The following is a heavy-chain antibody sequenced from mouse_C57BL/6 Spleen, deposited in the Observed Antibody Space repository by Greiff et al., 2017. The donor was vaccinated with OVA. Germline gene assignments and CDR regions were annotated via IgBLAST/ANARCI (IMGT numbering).Heavy chain of an antibody. CDR3: TRAGLGLGHYFDY. CDR2: ISSGGDYI. J-gene: IGHJ2*01. CDR1: GFTFSSYA. D-gene: IGHD4-1*01. Sequence: EVMLVESGEGLVKPGGSLKLSCAASGFTFSSYAMSWVRQTPEKRLEWVAYISSGGDYIYYADTVKGRFTISRDNARNTLYLQMSSLKSEDTAMYYCTRAGLGLGHYFDYWGQGTTLTVSS. V-gene: IGHV5-9-1*02.